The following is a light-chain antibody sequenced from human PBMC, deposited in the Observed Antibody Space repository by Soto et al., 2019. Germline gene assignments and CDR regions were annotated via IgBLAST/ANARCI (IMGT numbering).Light chain of an antibody. CDR3: QQCNNCSLT. CDR2: DAS. J-gene: IGKJ1*01. V-gene: IGKV1-5*01. CDR1: QSISSW. Sequence: DIQMTQSPSTLSASVGDRVTITCRASQSISSWLAWYQQKPGKAPKLLIYDASSLESGVPSRFSGSGSGTEFTLTISSLQPDDFATYYCQQCNNCSLTFGQGTKVEIK.